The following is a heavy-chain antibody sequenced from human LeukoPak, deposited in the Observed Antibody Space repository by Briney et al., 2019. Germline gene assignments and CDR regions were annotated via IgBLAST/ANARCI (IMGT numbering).Heavy chain of an antibody. J-gene: IGHJ3*02. Sequence: GGSPRLSCAASGFTFTNNFMSWVRQVPGKGLEWVANIKQDGSETTYADSVRGRFTISRDNSKNTLYLEMNSLRPEDTAVYYCAKVRWFGELSTPDAFDIWGQGTMVTVSS. V-gene: IGHV3-7*01. CDR3: AKVRWFGELSTPDAFDI. D-gene: IGHD3-10*01. CDR1: GFTFTNNF. CDR2: IKQDGSET.